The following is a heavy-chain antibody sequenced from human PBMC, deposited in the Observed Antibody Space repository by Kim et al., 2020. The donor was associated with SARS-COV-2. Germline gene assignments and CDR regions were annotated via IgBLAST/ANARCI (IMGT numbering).Heavy chain of an antibody. Sequence: GGSLRLSCAASGFTFSSYAMSWVRQAPGKGLEWVSVIYSGGTSTYYADSVKGRFTISRDNSKNTLYLQMNSLRAEDTAVYYCVKDVSTHYYYGMDVWGRGTTVTVSS. CDR3: VKDVSTHYYYGMDV. CDR2: IYSGGTST. CDR1: GFTFSSYA. J-gene: IGHJ6*02. V-gene: IGHV3-23*03.